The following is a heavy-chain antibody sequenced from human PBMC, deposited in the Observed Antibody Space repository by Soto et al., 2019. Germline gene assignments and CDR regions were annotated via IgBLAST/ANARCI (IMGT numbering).Heavy chain of an antibody. CDR2: IIPIFGTA. Sequence: SVKVSCKASGGTFSSYAISWVRQAPGQGLEWMGGIIPIFGTANYAQKFQGRVTITADESTSTAYMELNSLRAEDTALYYCARWRTSSNWDPPGFWGQGTLVTVSS. D-gene: IGHD6-13*01. J-gene: IGHJ4*02. CDR1: GGTFSSYA. CDR3: ARWRTSSNWDPPGF. V-gene: IGHV1-69*13.